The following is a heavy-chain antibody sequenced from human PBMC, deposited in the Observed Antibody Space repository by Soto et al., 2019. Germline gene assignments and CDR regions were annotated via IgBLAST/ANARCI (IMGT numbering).Heavy chain of an antibody. V-gene: IGHV4-31*03. CDR1: GGSISSGGYY. D-gene: IGHD3-10*01. CDR2: IYYSGST. Sequence: SETLSLTCTVPGGSISSGGYYWSWIRQHPGKGLEWIGYIYYSGSTYYNPSLKSRVTISVDTSKNQFSLKLSSVTAADTAVYYCARSNYYGSGSPTPYFDYWGQGTLVTVSS. J-gene: IGHJ4*02. CDR3: ARSNYYGSGSPTPYFDY.